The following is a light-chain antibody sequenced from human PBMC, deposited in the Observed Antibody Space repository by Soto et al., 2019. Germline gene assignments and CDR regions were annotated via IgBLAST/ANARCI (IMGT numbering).Light chain of an antibody. CDR3: QQYGSYSRT. J-gene: IGKJ1*01. CDR1: QSISSS. V-gene: IGKV1-5*03. CDR2: LAS. Sequence: DIQMTQSPSTLSASVGDSVTITCRASQSISSSLAWYQQKPGKAPKLLIYLASSLKGGVPARFSGSGSATDFTLSIISLQPDDFATYYCQQYGSYSRTFGQGTKVEIK.